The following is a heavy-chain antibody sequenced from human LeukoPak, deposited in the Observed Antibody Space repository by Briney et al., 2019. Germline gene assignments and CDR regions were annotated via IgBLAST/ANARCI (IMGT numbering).Heavy chain of an antibody. V-gene: IGHV4-59*11. CDR2: IYCSGST. CDR3: ARGEFEGNSSSPFDY. Sequence: ETLSLTCTVSGGSISSHYWSWLRQPPGKGLEWIGYIYCSGSTNYNPSLKSRVTISVDTSKNQFSLKLSSVTAADTAVYYCARGEFEGNSSSPFDYWGQGTLVTVSS. CDR1: GGSISSHY. D-gene: IGHD6-13*01. J-gene: IGHJ4*02.